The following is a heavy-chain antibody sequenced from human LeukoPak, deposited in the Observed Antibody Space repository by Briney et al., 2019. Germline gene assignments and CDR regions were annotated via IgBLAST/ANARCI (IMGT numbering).Heavy chain of an antibody. Sequence: TGGSLRLSCAASGFTFSSYSMNWVRQAPGKGLEWVSSISSSSSYIYYADSVKGRFTISRDNAKNSLYLQMNSLRAEDTAVYYCARDQRYFDWLLEDPNWFDPWGQGTLVTVSS. D-gene: IGHD3-9*01. CDR3: ARDQRYFDWLLEDPNWFDP. V-gene: IGHV3-21*01. J-gene: IGHJ5*02. CDR2: ISSSSSYI. CDR1: GFTFSSYS.